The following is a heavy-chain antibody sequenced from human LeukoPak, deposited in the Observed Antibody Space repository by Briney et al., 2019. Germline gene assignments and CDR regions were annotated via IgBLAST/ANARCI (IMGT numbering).Heavy chain of an antibody. CDR3: AKEGASTSGFDY. Sequence: GGSLRLSCAASGFTFSSYWMHWVRQAPGKGLVWVSRINSDGSSTSYADSVKGRFTISRDTSKNTLYLQMNSLRTDDTAVYYCAKEGASTSGFDYWGRGTLVTVSS. CDR1: GFTFSSYW. J-gene: IGHJ4*02. D-gene: IGHD1-26*01. V-gene: IGHV3-74*01. CDR2: INSDGSST.